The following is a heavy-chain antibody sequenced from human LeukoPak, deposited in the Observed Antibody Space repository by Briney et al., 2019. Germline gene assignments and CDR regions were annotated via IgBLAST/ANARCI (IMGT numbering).Heavy chain of an antibody. CDR3: ARVDLYYDSSGYSQAANDY. Sequence: GASVKVSCKASGYTFTSYGISWVRQAPGQGLEWMGWVSAYNGATNYAQNFQGRVTMTTDTPTSTAYMELRSLRSDDTAVYYCARVDLYYDSSGYSQAANDYWGQGTLVTVSS. CDR1: GYTFTSYG. CDR2: VSAYNGAT. D-gene: IGHD3-22*01. J-gene: IGHJ4*02. V-gene: IGHV1-18*01.